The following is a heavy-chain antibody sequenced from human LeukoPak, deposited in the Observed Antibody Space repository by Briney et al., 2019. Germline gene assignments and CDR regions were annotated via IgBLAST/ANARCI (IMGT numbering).Heavy chain of an antibody. D-gene: IGHD3-3*01. CDR1: GFTVSSNY. CDR3: ARGPHGGFVIIPTEF. J-gene: IGHJ4*02. CDR2: IYSCGST. V-gene: IGHV3-66*03. Sequence: RGSLRLSCAASGFTVSSNYMSWVRQAPGKGLEWVSVIYSCGSTYYADSVMGRFTISRDNSKNTLYLQMNSLRAEDTAVYYCARGPHGGFVIIPTEFWGQGALVTVSS.